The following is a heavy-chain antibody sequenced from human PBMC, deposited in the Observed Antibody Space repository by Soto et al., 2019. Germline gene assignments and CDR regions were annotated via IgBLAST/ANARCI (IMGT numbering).Heavy chain of an antibody. J-gene: IGHJ4*02. CDR2: INGGVVGT. CDR3: AREVKGVTSFDY. V-gene: IGHV1-3*01. Sequence: QVRLIQSGPEMMQPGASVRVSCTASGFTALSYYFHWVRPAPGQGPEWLGWINGGVVGTSYSQRLQGTVKISRDTSSNTVYLECQSLTSEDTAVYYCAREVKGVTSFDYWGQGTLVTVSS. D-gene: IGHD3-10*01. CDR1: GFTALSYY.